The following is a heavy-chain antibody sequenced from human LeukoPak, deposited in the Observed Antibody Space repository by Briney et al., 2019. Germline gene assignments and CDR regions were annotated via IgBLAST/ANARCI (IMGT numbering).Heavy chain of an antibody. Sequence: SETLSLTCTVSGGSINSYYWSWIRQPPGKGLEWIGYIYYSGRTNYNPSLKSRVTISVDTSKNQFSLKLTSVTAADTAVYHCARSIAVAGNDAFDIWGRGTMVTVSS. CDR1: GGSINSYY. CDR3: ARSIAVAGNDAFDI. D-gene: IGHD6-19*01. J-gene: IGHJ3*02. V-gene: IGHV4-59*01. CDR2: IYYSGRT.